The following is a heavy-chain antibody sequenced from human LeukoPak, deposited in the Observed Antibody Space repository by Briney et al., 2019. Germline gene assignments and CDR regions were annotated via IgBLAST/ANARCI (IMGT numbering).Heavy chain of an antibody. J-gene: IGHJ4*02. D-gene: IGHD3-3*01. CDR1: GFTFSSYA. V-gene: IGHV3-30-3*01. CDR3: ARSPLTIFGYFDY. CDR2: ISYDGSNK. Sequence: GRSLRLSCAASGFTFSSYAMHWVRQAPGKGLEWVAVISYDGSNKYYADSVKGRFTISRDNSKNTLYLRMNSLRAEDTAVYYCARSPLTIFGYFDYWGQGTLVTVSS.